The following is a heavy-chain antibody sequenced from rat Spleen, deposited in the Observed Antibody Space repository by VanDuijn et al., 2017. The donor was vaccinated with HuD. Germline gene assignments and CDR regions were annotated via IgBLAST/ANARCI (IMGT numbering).Heavy chain of an antibody. D-gene: IGHD1-11*01. Sequence: EVQMVESGGGLVQPGRSLKLSCAASGFTFSNYGMHWIRQAPTKGLEWVASISPSGGSTYYRDSVKGRFTISRDNAKSTLYLQMDSLRSEDTATYYCATDPLHYGGYGDYWGQGVMVTVSS. V-gene: IGHV5-19*01. J-gene: IGHJ2*01. CDR1: GFTFSNYG. CDR2: ISPSGGST. CDR3: ATDPLHYGGYGDY.